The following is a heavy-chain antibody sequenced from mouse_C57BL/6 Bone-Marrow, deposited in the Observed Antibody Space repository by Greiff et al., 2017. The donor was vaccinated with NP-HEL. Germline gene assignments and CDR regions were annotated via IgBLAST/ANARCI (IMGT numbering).Heavy chain of an antibody. CDR3: ARVAPYYAMDY. CDR2: ISSGSSTI. CDR1: GFTFSDYG. Sequence: EVQLVESGGGLVKPGGSLKLSCAASGFTFSDYGMHWVRQAPEKGLEWVAYISSGSSTIYYADTVKGRFTISRDTAKNTLFLQMSSLRYEDTGMYYCARVAPYYAMDYWGQGTSVTVSS. V-gene: IGHV5-17*01. J-gene: IGHJ4*01.